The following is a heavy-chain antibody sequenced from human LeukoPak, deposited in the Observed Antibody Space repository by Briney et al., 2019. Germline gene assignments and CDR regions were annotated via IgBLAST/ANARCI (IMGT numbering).Heavy chain of an antibody. J-gene: IGHJ4*02. Sequence: ASVKVSCKASGYTFTSYYMHWARQAPGQGLEWMGIINPSGGSTSYAQKFQGRVTMTRDTSTSTVYMELSSLRSEDTAVYYCARGGRDGYILPPPYYFASWGRGPLVTVSS. CDR1: GYTFTSYY. D-gene: IGHD5-24*01. CDR3: ARGGRDGYILPPPYYFAS. V-gene: IGHV1-46*01. CDR2: INPSGGST.